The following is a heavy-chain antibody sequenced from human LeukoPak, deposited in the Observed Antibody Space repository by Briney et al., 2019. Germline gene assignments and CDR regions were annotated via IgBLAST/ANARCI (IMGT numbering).Heavy chain of an antibody. Sequence: SVKVSCKASGGTFSSYAISWVRQAPGQELEWMGGIIPIFGTANYAQKFQGRVTITTDESTSTAYMELSSLRSEDTAVYYCARAAAGTNYYYYYMDVWAKGPRSPSP. CDR1: GGTFSSYA. V-gene: IGHV1-69*05. CDR2: IIPIFGTA. D-gene: IGHD6-13*01. J-gene: IGHJ6*03. CDR3: ARAAAGTNYYYYYMDV.